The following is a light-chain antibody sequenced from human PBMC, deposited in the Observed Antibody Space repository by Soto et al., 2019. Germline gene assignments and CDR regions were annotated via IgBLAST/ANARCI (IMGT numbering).Light chain of an antibody. CDR3: QQQGT. CDR2: AAS. V-gene: IGKV3-20*01. CDR1: RSLSSSY. Sequence: EIVLTQSPGTLSLSPGERATLSCRASRSLSSSYVVWYQQKPGQAPRLLIYAASRRATGIPDRFSGSGSAMEYTRTISRLEPEDFAVYYCQQQGTFGQGTKLEIK. J-gene: IGKJ2*01.